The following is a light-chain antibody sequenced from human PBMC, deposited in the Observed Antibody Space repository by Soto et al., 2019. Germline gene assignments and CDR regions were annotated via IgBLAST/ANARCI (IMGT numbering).Light chain of an antibody. Sequence: QSVLTQPPSASGSPGQSVTISCTGTSNDVGAYKYVSWYQQYPGKAPKLMIFEVTKRPSGVPDRFSGSKSGNTASLTVSGLQAEDKAHYYCSSFTSKSTLIFGGGTKVTVL. CDR2: EVT. V-gene: IGLV2-8*01. J-gene: IGLJ2*01. CDR1: SNDVGAYKY. CDR3: SSFTSKSTLI.